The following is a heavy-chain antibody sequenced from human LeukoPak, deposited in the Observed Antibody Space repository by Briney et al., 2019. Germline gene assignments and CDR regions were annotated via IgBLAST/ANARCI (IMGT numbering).Heavy chain of an antibody. CDR3: AKETGYSSGVFDY. CDR2: ISGSGGST. Sequence: PGGSLRLSCAASGFTFSSYGMHWVRQAPGKGLEWVSAISGSGGSTYYADSVKGRFTISRDNSKNTLYLQMNSLRAEDTAVYYCAKETGYSSGVFDYWGQGTLVTVSS. CDR1: GFTFSSYG. D-gene: IGHD6-19*01. J-gene: IGHJ4*02. V-gene: IGHV3-23*01.